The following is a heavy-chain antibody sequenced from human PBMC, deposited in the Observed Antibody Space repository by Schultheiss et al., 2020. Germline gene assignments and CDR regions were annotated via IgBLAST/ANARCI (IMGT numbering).Heavy chain of an antibody. J-gene: IGHJ6*02. Sequence: SGPTLVKPTQTLTLTCTFSGFSLSTSGVGVGWIRQPPGKALECLALIYWDGDKRYSPSLKTRLTISKDTSKNQVVLTMTNMDPVDTATYYCARQYSSGWPYYYYGMDVWGQGTTVTVSS. V-gene: IGHV2-5*02. CDR1: GFSLSTSGVG. CDR3: ARQYSSGWPYYYYGMDV. D-gene: IGHD6-19*01. CDR2: IYWDGDK.